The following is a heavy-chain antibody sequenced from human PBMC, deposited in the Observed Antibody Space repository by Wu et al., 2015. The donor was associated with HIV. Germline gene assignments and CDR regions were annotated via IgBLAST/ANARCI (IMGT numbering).Heavy chain of an antibody. CDR2: ISTYNGNT. Sequence: QVQLVQSEAEVKKPGASVKVSCKASGYTFTSYGITWVRQAPGQGLEWMGWISTYNGNTNYAQNLQSRVTMTTDTPTATAYMELRSLRSDDTAVYYXARGADIAAAAADYWGQGTLVIVSS. CDR1: GYTFTSYG. CDR3: ARGADIAAAAADY. V-gene: IGHV1-18*01. J-gene: IGHJ4*02. D-gene: IGHD6-13*01.